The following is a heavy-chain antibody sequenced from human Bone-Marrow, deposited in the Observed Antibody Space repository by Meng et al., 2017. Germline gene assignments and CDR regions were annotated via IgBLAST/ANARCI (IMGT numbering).Heavy chain of an antibody. J-gene: IGHJ4*02. Sequence: ASVKVSCKASGYTFTSYDINWVRQATGQGLEWMGWISAYNGNTNYAQKLQGRVTMTTDTSTSTAYMELRSRRSDDTAVYYCARGPTLLWFGELLWTGPYCFDYWGQGTRVTGAS. CDR2: ISAYNGNT. D-gene: IGHD3-10*01. CDR1: GYTFTSYD. V-gene: IGHV1-18*01. CDR3: ARGPTLLWFGELLWTGPYCFDY.